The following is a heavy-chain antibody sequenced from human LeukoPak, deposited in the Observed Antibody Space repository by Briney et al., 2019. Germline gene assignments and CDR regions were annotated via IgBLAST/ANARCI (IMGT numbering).Heavy chain of an antibody. CDR3: ARDQGPYYYDSSGYYDY. CDR1: GGTFSSYA. CDR2: IIPIFGTA. J-gene: IGHJ4*02. D-gene: IGHD3-22*01. Sequence: SVKVSCKASGGTFSSYAISWVRQAPGQGLEWMGRIIPIFGTANYAQKFQGRVTITTDESTSAAYMELSSLRSEDTAVYYCARDQGPYYYDSSGYYDYWGQGTLVTVSS. V-gene: IGHV1-69*05.